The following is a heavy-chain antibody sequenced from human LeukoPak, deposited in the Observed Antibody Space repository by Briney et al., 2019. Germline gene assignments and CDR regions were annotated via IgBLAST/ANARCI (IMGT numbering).Heavy chain of an antibody. CDR3: ARERSATFDS. Sequence: GGSLRLSCAASGFNFSSHWMHWVRQAPGKGLVWVSGINRDGITTTYADCVKGRFTLSRDNAKNTLYLQMNGLRAEDTAVYYCARERSATFDSWGQGTLVTVSS. D-gene: IGHD2-2*01. J-gene: IGHJ4*02. CDR2: INRDGITT. V-gene: IGHV3-74*01. CDR1: GFNFSSHW.